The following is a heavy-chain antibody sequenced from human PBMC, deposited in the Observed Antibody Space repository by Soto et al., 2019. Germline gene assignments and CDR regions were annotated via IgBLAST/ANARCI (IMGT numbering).Heavy chain of an antibody. V-gene: IGHV1-46*01. Sequence: ASVKVSCKASGYTFRNYYIRWVRQAPGQGLEWRGLIQPSGGATIYSHRFQGRDTFTQDSSTSTVIIKLSSQGSEVTDVYYRRRAFDRSGLSWGQGTLVTVYS. J-gene: IGHJ5*02. D-gene: IGHD3-22*01. CDR2: IQPSGGAT. CDR3: RRAFDRSGLS. CDR1: GYTFRNYY.